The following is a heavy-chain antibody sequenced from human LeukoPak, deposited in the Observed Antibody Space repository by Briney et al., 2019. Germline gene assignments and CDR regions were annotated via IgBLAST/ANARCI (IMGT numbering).Heavy chain of an antibody. CDR2: IRSKAYGGTT. V-gene: IGHV3-49*03. D-gene: IGHD4-11*01. Sequence: GGSLRLSCTASGFTFGDYAMSWFRQAPGKGLEWVGFIRSKAYGGTTEYAASVKGRFTIPRDDSKSIAYLQMNSLKTEDTAVYYCTRVGGSNYVAYYFDYWGQGTLVTVSS. CDR3: TRVGGSNYVAYYFDY. J-gene: IGHJ4*02. CDR1: GFTFGDYA.